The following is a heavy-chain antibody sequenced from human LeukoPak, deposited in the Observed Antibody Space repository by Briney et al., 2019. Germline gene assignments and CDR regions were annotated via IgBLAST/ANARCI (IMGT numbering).Heavy chain of an antibody. D-gene: IGHD4-11*01. CDR3: TTVTVTDYYYYGMDV. CDR1: GFTFSSYA. V-gene: IGHV3-15*01. Sequence: PGGSLRLSCAASGFTFSSYAMSWVRQAPGKGLEWVGRIKSKTDGGTTDYAAPVKGRFTISRDDSKNTLYLQMNSLKTEDTAVYYCTTVTVTDYYYYGMDVWGQGTTVTVSS. J-gene: IGHJ6*02. CDR2: IKSKTDGGTT.